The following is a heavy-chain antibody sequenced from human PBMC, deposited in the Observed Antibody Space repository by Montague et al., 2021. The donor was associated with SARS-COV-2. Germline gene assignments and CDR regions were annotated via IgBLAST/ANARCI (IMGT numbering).Heavy chain of an antibody. V-gene: IGHV3-7*03. CDR2: INQDGSRI. CDR3: VRERNGYNDGESDY. CDR1: GFSFGSYW. D-gene: IGHD5-12*01. J-gene: IGHJ4*02. Sequence: SLRLSCAASGFSFGSYWMKWVRQAPGKGLEWVANINQDGSRIHYVDSVKGRFTISRDNAQNSLHLQIKSLRYEDTAIYFCVRERNGYNDGESDYWGQGTLVTVSS.